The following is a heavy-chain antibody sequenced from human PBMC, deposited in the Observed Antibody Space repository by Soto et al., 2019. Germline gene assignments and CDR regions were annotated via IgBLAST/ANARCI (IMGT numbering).Heavy chain of an antibody. V-gene: IGHV4-34*01. CDR3: ASTPCGGDCYSRYFDY. Sequence: SETLSLTCAVYGGSFSGYYWSWIRQPPGKGLEWIVEINHSGSTNYNPSLKSRVTISVDTSKNQFSLKLSSVTAADTAVYYCASTPCGGDCYSRYFDYWGQGTLVTVS. D-gene: IGHD2-21*01. J-gene: IGHJ4*02. CDR1: GGSFSGYY. CDR2: INHSGST.